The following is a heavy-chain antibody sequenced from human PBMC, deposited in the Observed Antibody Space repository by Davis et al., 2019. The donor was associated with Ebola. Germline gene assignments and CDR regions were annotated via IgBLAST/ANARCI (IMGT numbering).Heavy chain of an antibody. CDR1: GGPISSYY. D-gene: IGHD3-3*01. J-gene: IGHJ6*02. CDR2: FYYSGST. V-gene: IGHV4-59*12. Sequence: MPSETLSLTFTVSGGPISSYYWSWIRQPPGKGLEWIGYFYYSGSTNYNPSLKSRVTISVDTSKNQFSLKLSSVTAADTAVYYCARASAIFGVVTRWGQGTTVTVSS. CDR3: ARASAIFGVVTR.